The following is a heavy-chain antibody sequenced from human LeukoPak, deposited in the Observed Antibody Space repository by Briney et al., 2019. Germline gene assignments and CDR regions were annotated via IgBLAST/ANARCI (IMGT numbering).Heavy chain of an antibody. V-gene: IGHV4-39*01. CDR2: IYYSGST. CDR1: GASISSSSYY. J-gene: IGHJ4*02. CDR3: ARLRDIVVVPAAIDGYYFDY. D-gene: IGHD2-2*01. Sequence: SETLSLTCTVSGASISSSSYYWGWIRQPPGEGLEWIGNIYYSGSTYYNPSLKSRVTISVDTSKNQFSLKLSSVTAADTAVYYCARLRDIVVVPAAIDGYYFDYWGQGTLVTVSS.